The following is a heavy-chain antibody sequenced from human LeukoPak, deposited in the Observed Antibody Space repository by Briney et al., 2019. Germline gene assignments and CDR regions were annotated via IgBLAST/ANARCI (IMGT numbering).Heavy chain of an antibody. V-gene: IGHV4-39*07. CDR1: GGSISSGTYY. CDR2: IYHTGST. Sequence: PSETLSLTCTVSGGSISSGTYYWGWIRQSPGKGLEWIGSIYHTGSTYYNPSFKSRVTMSVDTSKNQFSLKLSSLTAADTAVYYCARDRKYYYHMDVWGKGTTVTVSS. CDR3: ARDRKYYYHMDV. J-gene: IGHJ6*03.